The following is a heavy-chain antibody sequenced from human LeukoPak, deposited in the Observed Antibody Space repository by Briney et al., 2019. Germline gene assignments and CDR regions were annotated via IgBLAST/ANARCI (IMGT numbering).Heavy chain of an antibody. J-gene: IGHJ3*02. D-gene: IGHD1-26*01. CDR1: GGSFSGYY. Sequence: SETLSLTCAVYGGSFSGYYWSWIRQPPGKGLEWIGEINHSGSTNYNPSLKSRVTISVDTSKNQFSLKLSSVTAADTAVYYCAREYSGSHYRAFDIWGQGTMVTVSS. CDR2: INHSGST. V-gene: IGHV4-34*01. CDR3: AREYSGSHYRAFDI.